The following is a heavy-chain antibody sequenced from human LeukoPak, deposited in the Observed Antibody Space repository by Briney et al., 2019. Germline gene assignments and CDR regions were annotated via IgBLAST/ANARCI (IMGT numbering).Heavy chain of an antibody. CDR2: IYYSGST. CDR1: GGSISSGDYY. CDR3: ARALGDRCSGGSCYRGYYYYYGMDV. Sequence: SETLSLTCTVSGGSISSGDYYWSWIRQPPGKGLEWIGYIYYSGSTYYNPSLKSRVTISVDTSKNQFPLKLSSVTAADTAVYYCARALGDRCSGGSCYRGYYYYYGMDVWGQGTTVTVSS. V-gene: IGHV4-30-4*01. J-gene: IGHJ6*02. D-gene: IGHD2-15*01.